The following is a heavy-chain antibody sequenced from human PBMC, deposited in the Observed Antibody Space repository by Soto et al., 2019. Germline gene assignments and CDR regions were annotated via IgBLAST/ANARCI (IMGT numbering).Heavy chain of an antibody. CDR3: ATGWLRLRNYYYHGMDV. CDR2: FDPEDGET. Sequence: EASVKVSCKVSGYTLTELSMHWVRQAPGKGLEWMGGFDPEDGETIYAQKFQGRVTMTEDTSTDTAYMELSSLRSEDTAVYYCATGWLRLRNYYYHGMDVWGQGTTVTVSS. J-gene: IGHJ6*02. D-gene: IGHD5-12*01. V-gene: IGHV1-24*01. CDR1: GYTLTELS.